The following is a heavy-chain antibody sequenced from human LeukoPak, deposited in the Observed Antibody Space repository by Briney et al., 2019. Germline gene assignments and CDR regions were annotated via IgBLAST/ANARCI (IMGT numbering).Heavy chain of an antibody. J-gene: IGHJ3*02. CDR3: ARDLGYYGSGSAFDI. CDR1: GFTSRSHA. Sequence: GRSLRLSCVASGFTSRSHAMHWVRQAPGKGLEWVAVIWYDGSNKYYAESVKGRFTISRDNSKNTLYVQMNSLRVEDTAVYYCARDLGYYGSGSAFDIWGQGTMVTVSS. D-gene: IGHD3-10*01. V-gene: IGHV3-33*01. CDR2: IWYDGSNK.